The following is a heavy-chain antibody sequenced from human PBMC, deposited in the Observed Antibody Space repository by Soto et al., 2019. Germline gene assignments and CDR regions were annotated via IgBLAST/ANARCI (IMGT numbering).Heavy chain of an antibody. V-gene: IGHV1-69*06. CDR3: GRENPPKYYDYVWGDYRRGGMDV. Sequence: QLQLVQSGAEVKKPGSSVKVSCKASGGTFSAYAISWVRQAPGQGLEWMGGILPLSGTTNYTQRFQGRVTISTDKSTSTPNMELISLRAEDTAVYFRGRENPPKYYDYVWGDYRRGGMDVWGQGTTVTVSS. J-gene: IGHJ6*02. D-gene: IGHD3-16*02. CDR1: GGTFSAYA. CDR2: ILPLSGTT.